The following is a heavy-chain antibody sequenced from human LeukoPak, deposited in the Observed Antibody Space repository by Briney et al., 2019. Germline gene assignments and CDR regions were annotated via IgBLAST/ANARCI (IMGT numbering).Heavy chain of an antibody. J-gene: IGHJ6*03. CDR2: MNPNSGNT. D-gene: IGHD3-22*01. V-gene: IGHV1-8*02. CDR1: GYTFTTYN. CDR3: ARDRYDSSGFYYYYYMDV. Sequence: ASVKVSCKASGYTFTTYNINWVRQAPGQGLEWMGWMNPNSGNTGYAQKFQGRVTMTRNTSISTAYMELSSLRSEDTAVYYCARDRYDSSGFYYYYYMDVWGKGTTVTISS.